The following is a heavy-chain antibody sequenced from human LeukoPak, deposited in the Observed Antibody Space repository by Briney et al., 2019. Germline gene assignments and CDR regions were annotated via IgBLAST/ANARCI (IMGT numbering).Heavy chain of an antibody. Sequence: ASVKVSCKASGYTFTSYYMHWVRLAPGQGLEWMGIINPSGGSTSYAQKFQGRVTMTRDTSTSTVYMELSSLRSEDTAVYYCARTKIVLRYFDWFDPWGQGTLVTVSS. CDR3: ARTKIVLRYFDWFDP. V-gene: IGHV1-46*01. CDR1: GYTFTSYY. CDR2: INPSGGST. D-gene: IGHD3-9*01. J-gene: IGHJ5*02.